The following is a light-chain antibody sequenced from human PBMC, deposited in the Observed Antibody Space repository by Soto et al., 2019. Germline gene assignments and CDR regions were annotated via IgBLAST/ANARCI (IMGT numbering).Light chain of an antibody. CDR2: EIN. Sequence: QSVLTQPPSASGSPGQSVTISCTGTSSDVGAYDYVSWYQQHPGKAPKLMIYEINKRPSGVPDRFSGSKSGNTASLTVSGLQAEDEADYYCSSFAGSNNFPYGFGTGTRSPS. J-gene: IGLJ1*01. V-gene: IGLV2-8*01. CDR1: SSDVGAYDY. CDR3: SSFAGSNNFPYG.